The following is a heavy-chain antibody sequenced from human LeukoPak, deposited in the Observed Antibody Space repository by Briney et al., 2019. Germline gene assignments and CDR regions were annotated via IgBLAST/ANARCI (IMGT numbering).Heavy chain of an antibody. V-gene: IGHV3-74*01. CDR1: GFTFSSYW. Sequence: GGSLRLSCAASGFTFSSYWMHWVRQAPGKGPVWVARTNRDGSSTAYADSLKGRFTISKDNAKNTLYLLMNSLRAEDTAVYYCARDSVEWYIFDYWSQGTLVTVSS. CDR2: TNRDGSST. D-gene: IGHD3-3*01. CDR3: ARDSVEWYIFDY. J-gene: IGHJ4*02.